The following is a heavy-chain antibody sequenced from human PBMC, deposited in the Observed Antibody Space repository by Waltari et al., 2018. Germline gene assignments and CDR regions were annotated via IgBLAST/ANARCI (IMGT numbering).Heavy chain of an antibody. V-gene: IGHV4-39*07. CDR1: GGSISSSSYY. CDR3: ARVTIAVAAHVDY. Sequence: QLQLQESGPGLVKPSETLSLTCTVSGGSISSSSYYWGWIRQPPVKGLEGIGSIYYRGRTYYTPSIKSRVTRSVDTSKIQFSRKLSSGTAADTAVYYCARVTIAVAAHVDYWGQGTRVTVSS. J-gene: IGHJ4*02. D-gene: IGHD6-19*01. CDR2: IYYRGRT.